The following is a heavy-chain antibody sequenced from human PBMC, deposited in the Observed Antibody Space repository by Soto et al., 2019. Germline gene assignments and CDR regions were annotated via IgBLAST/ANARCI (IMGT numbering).Heavy chain of an antibody. V-gene: IGHV3-21*06. CDR2: ISSTTNYI. CDR1: GFTFTRYS. Sequence: GSLRLSCAASGFTFTRYSMNWVRQAPGKGLEWVSSISSTTNYIYYGDSMKGRFTISRDNGKNSLYLEMHSLRAEDTAVYYCARESEDLTSNFDYWGQGTQVTVSS. CDR3: ARESEDLTSNFDY. J-gene: IGHJ4*02.